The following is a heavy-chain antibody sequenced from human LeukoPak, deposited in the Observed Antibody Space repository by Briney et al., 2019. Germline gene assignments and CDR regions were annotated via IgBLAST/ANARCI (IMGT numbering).Heavy chain of an antibody. D-gene: IGHD3-10*01. CDR1: GDSISSSSSY. CDR2: IYYSGST. CDR3: ARTRYYYNSRSYGAPYYFDY. J-gene: IGHJ4*02. V-gene: IGHV4-39*01. Sequence: SETLSLTCTVSGDSISSSSSYWGWIRQPPGEGLEWIGSIYYSGSTYYNPSLKSRVTISVDTSKNQISLKLSSVTAADTAVYYCARTRYYYNSRSYGAPYYFDYWGQGTLVTVSS.